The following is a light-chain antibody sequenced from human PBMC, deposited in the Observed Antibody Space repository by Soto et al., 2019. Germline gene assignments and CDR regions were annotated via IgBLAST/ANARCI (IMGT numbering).Light chain of an antibody. CDR1: QSISSW. V-gene: IGKV1-5*01. J-gene: IGKJ1*01. CDR2: DAS. CDR3: QQYNSYSPWT. Sequence: DIQMTQSPSTLSASVGDRVTSTCRASQSISSWLAWYQQKPGKAPKLLIYDASSLESGVPSRFSGSGSGTEFTLTISSLQPDDFATYYCQQYNSYSPWTFGQGTKGDIK.